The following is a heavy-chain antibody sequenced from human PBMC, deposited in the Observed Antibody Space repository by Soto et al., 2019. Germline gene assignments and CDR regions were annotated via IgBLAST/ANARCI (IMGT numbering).Heavy chain of an antibody. D-gene: IGHD5-12*01. CDR3: AREGRDGYNLDYYYYGMDV. J-gene: IGHJ6*02. V-gene: IGHV4-59*01. Sequence: SETLSLTCTVSGGSISSYYWSWIRQPPGKGLEWIGYIYYSGSTNYNPSLKSRVTISVDTSKNQFSLKLSPVTAADTAVYYCAREGRDGYNLDYYYYGMDVWGQGTTVTVSS. CDR2: IYYSGST. CDR1: GGSISSYY.